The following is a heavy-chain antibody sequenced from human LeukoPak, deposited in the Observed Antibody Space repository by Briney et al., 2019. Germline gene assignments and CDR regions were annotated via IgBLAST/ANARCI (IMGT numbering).Heavy chain of an antibody. Sequence: GGSLRLSCAASGFTFSSYEMNWVRQAPGRGLEWVSYISSSGSTIYYADSVKGRFTISRDNAKNSLYLQMNSLRAEDTAVYYCAREAWGSYLRYFDYWGQGTLVTVSS. CDR1: GFTFSSYE. CDR3: AREAWGSYLRYFDY. J-gene: IGHJ4*02. V-gene: IGHV3-48*03. CDR2: ISSSGSTI. D-gene: IGHD1-26*01.